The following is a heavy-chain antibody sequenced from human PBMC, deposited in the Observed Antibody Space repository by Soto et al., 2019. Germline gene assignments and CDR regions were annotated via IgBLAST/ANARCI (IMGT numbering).Heavy chain of an antibody. CDR2: INHSGST. J-gene: IGHJ5*02. V-gene: IGHV4-34*09. CDR3: ARTLIVVVPAAKKQNWFDP. D-gene: IGHD2-2*01. Sequence: SETLSLTCAVYGGSFSGYYWSWIRQPPGKGLEWIGEINHSGSTNYNPSLKSRVTISVDTSKNQFSLKLSSVTAADTAVYYCARTLIVVVPAAKKQNWFDPWGQGTLVTVSS. CDR1: GGSFSGYY.